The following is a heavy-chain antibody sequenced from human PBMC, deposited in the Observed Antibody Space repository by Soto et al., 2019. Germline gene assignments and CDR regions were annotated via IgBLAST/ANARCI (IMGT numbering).Heavy chain of an antibody. D-gene: IGHD1-1*01. V-gene: IGHV1-18*01. Sequence: QVHLVQSGAEVKKPGASVKVSCKCSGYTFTSYGITWVRQAPGQGLEWMGWISAHNGNTDYAQKLQGRVTVTRDTSTSTAYIELRSLRSDDTDVYYCARGRYGDYWGQGALVTVSS. CDR3: ARGRYGDY. J-gene: IGHJ4*02. CDR2: ISAHNGNT. CDR1: GYTFTSYG.